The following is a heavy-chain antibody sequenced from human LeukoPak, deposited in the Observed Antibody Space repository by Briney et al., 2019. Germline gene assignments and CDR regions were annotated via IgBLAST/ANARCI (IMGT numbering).Heavy chain of an antibody. CDR2: IYYSGST. Sequence: PSETLSLTCTVSGGSISSSSYYWGWIRQPPGKGLEWIGSIYYSGSTYYNPSLKSRVTISVDTSKNQFSLKLSSVTAADTAVYYCARVRVATVYDAFDIWGQGTMVTVSS. CDR3: ARVRVATVYDAFDI. J-gene: IGHJ3*02. CDR1: GGSISSSSYY. V-gene: IGHV4-39*07. D-gene: IGHD5-12*01.